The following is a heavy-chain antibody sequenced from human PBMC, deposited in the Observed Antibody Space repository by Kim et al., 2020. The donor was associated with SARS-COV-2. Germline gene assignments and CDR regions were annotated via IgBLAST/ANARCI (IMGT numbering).Heavy chain of an antibody. CDR3: AREVDTAIDWAFDI. J-gene: IGHJ3*02. CDR2: ISYDGSNK. D-gene: IGHD5-18*01. V-gene: IGHV3-30*04. Sequence: GGSLRLSCAASGFTFSSHAMHWVRQAPGKGLEWVAVISYDGSNKYYADSVKGRFTISRDNSKNTLYLQMNSLRAEDTAVYYCAREVDTAIDWAFDIWGQGTMVTVSS. CDR1: GFTFSSHA.